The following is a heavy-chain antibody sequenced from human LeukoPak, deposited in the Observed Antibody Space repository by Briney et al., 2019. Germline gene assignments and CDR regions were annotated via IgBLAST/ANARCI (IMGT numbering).Heavy chain of an antibody. Sequence: PGGSLRLSCAASGFTFSNAWMNWVRQAPGKGLEWVGRIKSKTDGGTTDYAAPVKGRFTISRDDSKNTLYLQMNSLKTVDTAVYYCTTEDYYGSGSYYNVFDYWGQGTLVTVSS. D-gene: IGHD3-10*01. CDR2: IKSKTDGGTT. J-gene: IGHJ4*02. CDR3: TTEDYYGSGSYYNVFDY. CDR1: GFTFSNAW. V-gene: IGHV3-15*07.